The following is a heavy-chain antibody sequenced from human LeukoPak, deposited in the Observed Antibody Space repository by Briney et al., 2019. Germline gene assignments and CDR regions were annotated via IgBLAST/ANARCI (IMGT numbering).Heavy chain of an antibody. V-gene: IGHV4-59*01. CDR2: IYYSGST. Sequence: SETLSLACTVSGGSISSYYWSWIRQPPGKGLEWIGYIYYSGSTNYNPSLKSRVTISVDTSKNQFSLKLCSVTAADTAVYYCARRYCSGGSCPLDYWGQGTLVTVSS. D-gene: IGHD2-15*01. J-gene: IGHJ4*02. CDR1: GGSISSYY. CDR3: ARRYCSGGSCPLDY.